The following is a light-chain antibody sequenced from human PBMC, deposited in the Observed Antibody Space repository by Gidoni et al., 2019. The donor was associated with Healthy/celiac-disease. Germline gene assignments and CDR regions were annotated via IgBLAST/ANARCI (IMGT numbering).Light chain of an antibody. CDR3: QQANSFPWT. Sequence: DIQMTQSPSSVSASVGDRVTITCRASQGTSSWLAWYQQKPGEAPKLLIYAASSLQSGVPSRFSGRGSGTDFALTISSLQPEDFATYYCQQANSFPWTFGQGTKVEIK. CDR1: QGTSSW. J-gene: IGKJ1*01. V-gene: IGKV1D-12*01. CDR2: AAS.